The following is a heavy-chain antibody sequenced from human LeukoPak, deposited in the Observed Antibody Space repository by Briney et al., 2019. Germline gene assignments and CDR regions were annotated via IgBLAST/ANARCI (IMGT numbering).Heavy chain of an antibody. J-gene: IGHJ4*02. CDR3: AGDKTTGGWYEFDY. D-gene: IGHD6-19*01. Sequence: QPGGSLRLSCAASGFTVSSNYMSWVRQGPGKGLECVSVISNDGDTYYAGSVKGRFTISRDTSKNTVSLQMNSLRAEDTAVYYCAGDKTTGGWYEFDYWGQGTLVTVSS. CDR1: GFTVSSNY. V-gene: IGHV3-53*01. CDR2: ISNDGDT.